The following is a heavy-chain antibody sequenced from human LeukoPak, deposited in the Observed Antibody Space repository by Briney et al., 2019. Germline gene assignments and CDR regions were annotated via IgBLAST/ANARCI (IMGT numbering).Heavy chain of an antibody. CDR1: GFTFSSYG. D-gene: IGHD3-22*01. CDR3: AKGDYYDSSGYSLFDY. J-gene: IGHJ4*02. CDR2: ISGSGGST. V-gene: IGHV3-23*01. Sequence: GGSLRLSCAASGFTFSSYGMHWVRQAPGKGLEWVSAISGSGGSTYYADSVKGRFTISRDNSKNTLYLQMNSLRAEDTAVYYCAKGDYYDSSGYSLFDYWGQGTLVTVSS.